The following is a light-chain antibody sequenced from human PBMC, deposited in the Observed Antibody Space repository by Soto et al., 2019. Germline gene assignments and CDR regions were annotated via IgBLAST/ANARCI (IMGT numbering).Light chain of an antibody. CDR3: QRRNNCPRGAA. J-gene: IGKJ4*01. Sequence: EIVLTKPPATLSFSPGERATLSCSASQSVSTYLAWYQQKPGQAPRLLIYGASNRATGIPSRRSGSGSATDFTLTISSLDREDFAVYDLQRRNNCPRGAAFGGRTKVVIK. CDR2: GAS. V-gene: IGKV3-11*01. CDR1: QSVSTY.